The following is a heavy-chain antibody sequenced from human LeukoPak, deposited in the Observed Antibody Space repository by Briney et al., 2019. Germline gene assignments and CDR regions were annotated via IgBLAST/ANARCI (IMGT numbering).Heavy chain of an antibody. CDR3: ARDVGTTGWHTFDY. D-gene: IGHD3-9*01. CDR2: TYYRSKWYN. Sequence: SQTLSLTCALSGDSVSSNNGAWNWIRQSPSRGLEWLGRTYYRSKWYNDYAGSLISRITISPDTSKNQFSLQLYSVTPEDTAVYDCARDVGTTGWHTFDYWGQGTLVTVSS. CDR1: GDSVSSNNGA. J-gene: IGHJ4*02. V-gene: IGHV6-1*01.